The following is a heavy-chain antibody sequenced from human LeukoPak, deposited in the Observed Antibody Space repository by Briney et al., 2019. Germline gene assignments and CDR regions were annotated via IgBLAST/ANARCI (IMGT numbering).Heavy chain of an antibody. CDR2: IIPIFGTA. J-gene: IGHJ6*02. CDR3: ARSRTVTTSYFYYGMDV. V-gene: IGHV1-69*01. D-gene: IGHD4-17*01. Sequence: ASVKVSCKASGGTFISYAISWVRQAPGQGLEWMGGIIPIFGTANYAQKFQGRVTITADESTSTAYMELSSLRSEDTAVYYCARSRTVTTSYFYYGMDVWGQGTTVTVSS. CDR1: GGTFISYA.